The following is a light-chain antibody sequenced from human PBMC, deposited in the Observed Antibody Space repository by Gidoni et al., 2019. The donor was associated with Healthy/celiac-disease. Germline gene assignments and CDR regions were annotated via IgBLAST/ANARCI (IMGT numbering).Light chain of an antibody. CDR3: QAWDSSTAWV. CDR1: KLGDKY. Sequence: SYELTQPPSVSVSPGQTASITCSGDKLGDKYACWYQQKPGQSPVLVSYQDSKRPSGITERFSGSNSGNTATLTIGGTQAMDEADYYCQAWDSSTAWVFGGGTKLTVL. V-gene: IGLV3-1*01. J-gene: IGLJ2*01. CDR2: QDS.